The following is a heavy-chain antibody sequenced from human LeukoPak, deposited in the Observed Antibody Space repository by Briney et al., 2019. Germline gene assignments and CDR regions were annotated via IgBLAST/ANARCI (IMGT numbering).Heavy chain of an antibody. D-gene: IGHD6-13*01. CDR3: ARRPMKYSSIPFDY. CDR1: GGSISSYY. J-gene: IGHJ4*02. CDR2: IYYSGST. V-gene: IGHV4-59*08. Sequence: PSETLSLTCTVSGGSISSYYWSWIRQPPGKGLEWIGYIYYSGSTNYNPSLKSRVTISVDTSKNQFSLKLSSVTAADTAVYYCARRPMKYSSIPFDYWGQGTLVTVSS.